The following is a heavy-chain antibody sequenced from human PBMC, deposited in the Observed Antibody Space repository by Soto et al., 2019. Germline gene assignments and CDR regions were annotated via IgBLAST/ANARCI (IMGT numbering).Heavy chain of an antibody. CDR2: IFLSGRT. Sequence: QMQLQESGPGLVKPSETLALTCTVSGGSIRESGFYWGWIRQSPGKGLEWIGSIFLSGRTHYNPSRRSRVTMSVDASKNQFSLNLNSVTAADTAVYYCARSLMDVWGKGTTVRVSS. V-gene: IGHV4-39*01. CDR1: GGSIRESGFY. J-gene: IGHJ6*03. CDR3: ARSLMDV.